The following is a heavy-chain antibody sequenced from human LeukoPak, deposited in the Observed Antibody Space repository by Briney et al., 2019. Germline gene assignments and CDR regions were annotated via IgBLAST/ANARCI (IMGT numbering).Heavy chain of an antibody. Sequence: PSETLSLTCTVSGGSISSYYWSWIRQPPGKGLEWIGYIYYSGSTNYNPSLKSRVTISVDTSKNQFSLKLSSVTAADTAVYYCARTRITMTVFDYWGQGTLVTVSS. D-gene: IGHD3-22*01. CDR1: GGSISSYY. CDR2: IYYSGST. CDR3: ARTRITMTVFDY. J-gene: IGHJ4*02. V-gene: IGHV4-59*08.